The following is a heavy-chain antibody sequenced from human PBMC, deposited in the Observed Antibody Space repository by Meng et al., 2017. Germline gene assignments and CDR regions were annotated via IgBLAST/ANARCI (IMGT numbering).Heavy chain of an antibody. CDR3: ARSAGTTSIAVAGTFDY. V-gene: IGHV4-38-2*02. D-gene: IGHD6-19*01. J-gene: IGHJ4*02. Sequence: SETLSLTCTVSGYSISSGYYWGWIRQPPGKGLEWIGSIYHSGSTYYNPSLKRRVTISVDTSKNQFSLKLSSVTAADTAVYYCARSAGTTSIAVAGTFDYWGQGTLVTVSS. CDR1: GYSISSGYY. CDR2: IYHSGST.